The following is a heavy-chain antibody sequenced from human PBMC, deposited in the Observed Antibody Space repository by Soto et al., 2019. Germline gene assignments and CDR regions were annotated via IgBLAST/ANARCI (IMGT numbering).Heavy chain of an antibody. Sequence: SETLSLTCTVSGGSISSYYLSWIRQPPGKGLEWIGYIDYSGSTNYNPSLKSRVTISVDTSKNQFCLRLSSVTAADTAVYYCARARIAVAGRRFDNWFDPWGQGTLVTVSS. J-gene: IGHJ5*02. V-gene: IGHV4-59*01. D-gene: IGHD6-19*01. CDR2: IDYSGST. CDR1: GGSISSYY. CDR3: ARARIAVAGRRFDNWFDP.